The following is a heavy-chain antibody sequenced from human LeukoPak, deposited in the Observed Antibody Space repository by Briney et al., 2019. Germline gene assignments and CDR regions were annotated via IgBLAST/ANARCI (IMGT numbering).Heavy chain of an antibody. CDR3: IASGSTFDS. CDR1: GFTFRTYG. CDR2: ISGSGGST. J-gene: IGHJ4*02. D-gene: IGHD2-15*01. V-gene: IGHV3-23*01. Sequence: PGGSLRLSCAASGFTFRTYGMSWVRQAPGKGLQWVSGISGSGGSTYYADSVKGRFTISRDNSKNTLYLQMNSLRAEDTAVYYCIASGSTFDSWGQGTLVTVSS.